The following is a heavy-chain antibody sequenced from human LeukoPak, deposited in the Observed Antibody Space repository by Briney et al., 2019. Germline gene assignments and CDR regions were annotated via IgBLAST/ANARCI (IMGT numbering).Heavy chain of an antibody. CDR1: GFIFSSYW. J-gene: IGHJ6*02. CDR2: ISYDGTIK. D-gene: IGHD2-21*02. V-gene: IGHV3-30*18. CDR3: VKYLIPTAALMDV. Sequence: GGSLRLSCAASGFIFSSYWMTWVRQAPGKGLEWVALISYDGTIKYYADSVKGRFTISRDNSKSTVYLQMNSLRTEDTAVYYCVKYLIPTAALMDVWGQGTTVTVSS.